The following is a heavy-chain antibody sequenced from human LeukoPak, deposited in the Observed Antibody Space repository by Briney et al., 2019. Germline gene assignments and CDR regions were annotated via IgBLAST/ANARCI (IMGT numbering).Heavy chain of an antibody. Sequence: PGGSLRLSCAASGFTFRRYGIHWVRQAPGKGLEWVAVISYDGSDKFYADSVKGRFTISRDNPKNTLYLQMSSLRVEDTAVYYCARVYYGSGSLHYYYYYMDVWGKGTTVTISS. J-gene: IGHJ6*03. D-gene: IGHD3-10*01. CDR2: ISYDGSDK. V-gene: IGHV3-30*03. CDR3: ARVYYGSGSLHYYYYYMDV. CDR1: GFTFRRYG.